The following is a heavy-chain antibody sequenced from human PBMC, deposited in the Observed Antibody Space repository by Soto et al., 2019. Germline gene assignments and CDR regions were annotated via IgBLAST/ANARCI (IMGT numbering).Heavy chain of an antibody. CDR2: ISWNSGSI. V-gene: IGHV3-9*01. CDR1: GFTFDDYA. Sequence: EVQLVESGGGLVQPGRSLRLSCVASGFTFDDYAMHWVRQAPGKGLEWVSGISWNSGSIGYADSVKGRFTISRDNAKNSLYLQMNSLGAEDTALYYCAKGYGDKSYWYFDLWGRGTLVTVSS. J-gene: IGHJ2*01. D-gene: IGHD4-17*01. CDR3: AKGYGDKSYWYFDL.